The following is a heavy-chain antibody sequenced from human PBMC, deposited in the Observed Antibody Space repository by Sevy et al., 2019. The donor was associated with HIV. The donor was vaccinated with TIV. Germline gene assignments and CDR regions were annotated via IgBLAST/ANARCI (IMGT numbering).Heavy chain of an antibody. D-gene: IGHD7-27*01. CDR1: GFTFNNYG. CDR2: IKQDGSDR. J-gene: IGHJ4*02. V-gene: IGHV3-7*03. Sequence: GGSLRLSCAASGFTFNNYGMTWVRQAPGKGLEWVANIKQDGSDRYYMESVKGRFNISRDKTKNPLYLQLNSLRAEDTAVYYCARSWDYWGQTGYWGQGTLVTVSS. CDR3: ARSWDYWGQTGY.